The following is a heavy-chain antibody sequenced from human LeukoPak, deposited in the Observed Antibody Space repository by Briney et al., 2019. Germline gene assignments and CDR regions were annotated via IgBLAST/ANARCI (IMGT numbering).Heavy chain of an antibody. J-gene: IGHJ6*03. CDR2: IYPDDSDA. CDR3: ARIKDYYMDV. CDR1: GYSFTNNW. V-gene: IGHV5-51*01. Sequence: GESLKISCQGSGYSFTNNWIGWVRQMPGKGLEWMGIIYPDDSDATYSPSFQGQVTISADKSISTAYLQWSSLRASDTAIYYCARIKDYYMDVWGKGTTVTVSS.